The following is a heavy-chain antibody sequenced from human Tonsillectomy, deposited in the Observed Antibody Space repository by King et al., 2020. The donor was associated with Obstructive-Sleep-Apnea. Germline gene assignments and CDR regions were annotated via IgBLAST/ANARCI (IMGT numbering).Heavy chain of an antibody. CDR3: ARGPILYDILTGYYSGNWFDP. CDR2: INHSGST. V-gene: IGHV4-34*01. CDR1: GGSFSGYY. J-gene: IGHJ5*02. D-gene: IGHD3-9*01. Sequence: VQLQQWGAGLLKPSETLSLTCAVDGGSFSGYYWCWIRQPPGKGLDWIGEINHSGSTNYNPSLKSRGPKSVDTSNNQLSLKLGDVPAADTAVYYCARGPILYDILTGYYSGNWFDPWGQGTLVTVSS.